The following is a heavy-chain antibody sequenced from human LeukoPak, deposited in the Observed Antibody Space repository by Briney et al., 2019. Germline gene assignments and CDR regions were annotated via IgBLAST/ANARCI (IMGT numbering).Heavy chain of an antibody. V-gene: IGHV3-9*03. J-gene: IGHJ4*02. CDR2: ISWNSGSI. CDR1: GFSFDDYA. Sequence: GGSLRLSCAASGFSFDDYAMHWVRQAPGKGLEWVAGISWNSGSIDYVESVKGRFTISRDNAKNSLYLQMNSLRAEDMALYYCAKDHHSSGWYYFDYWGQGTLVTVSS. D-gene: IGHD6-19*01. CDR3: AKDHHSSGWYYFDY.